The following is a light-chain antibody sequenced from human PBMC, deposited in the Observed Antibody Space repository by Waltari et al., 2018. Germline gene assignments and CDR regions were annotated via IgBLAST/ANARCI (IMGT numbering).Light chain of an antibody. Sequence: QSALTQPPSASGSPGQSVTISCTGTSTDVGVYNYVSWYQQLPSQAPKLLIYEVTKRPPGVPDRFSGPKSGNTASLTVSGLQAEDEAYYYCSSYTGGNDVGFGGGTKLPVL. V-gene: IGLV2-8*01. CDR2: EVT. CDR3: SSYTGGNDVG. CDR1: STDVGVYNY. J-gene: IGLJ2*01.